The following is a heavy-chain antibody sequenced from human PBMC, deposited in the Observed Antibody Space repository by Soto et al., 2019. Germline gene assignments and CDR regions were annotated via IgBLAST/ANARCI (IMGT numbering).Heavy chain of an antibody. CDR1: GFTFSSYA. CDR2: ISGSGGST. J-gene: IGHJ3*02. D-gene: IGHD1-26*01. Sequence: EVQLLESGGGLVQPGGSLRLSCAASGFTFSSYAMSWVRQAPGKGLEWVSAISGSGGSTYYADSVKGRFTISRDNSKNTLYLQRNRLSAEDTAVYYCAKWGGPSGSYYAPFDIWGQGTMVTVSS. V-gene: IGHV3-23*01. CDR3: AKWGGPSGSYYAPFDI.